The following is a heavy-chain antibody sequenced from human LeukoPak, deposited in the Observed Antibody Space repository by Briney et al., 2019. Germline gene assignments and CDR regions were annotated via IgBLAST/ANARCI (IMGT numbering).Heavy chain of an antibody. CDR3: AKIDSSGSSDY. V-gene: IGHV3-30*02. D-gene: IGHD6-19*01. J-gene: IGHJ4*02. CDR1: GFTFSSYG. CDR2: IRCDGSNK. Sequence: GGSLRLSCAASGFTFSSYGMHWVRQAPGKGLGWVAFIRCDGSNKYYADSVKGRFTISRDNSKNTLYLQMNSLRAEDTAVYYCAKIDSSGSSDYWGQGTLVTVSS.